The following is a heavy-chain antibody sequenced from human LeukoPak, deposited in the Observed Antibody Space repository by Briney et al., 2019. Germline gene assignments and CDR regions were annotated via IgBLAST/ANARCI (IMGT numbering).Heavy chain of an antibody. J-gene: IGHJ2*01. Sequence: GGSLRLSCGASGFIFNSYEMNWVRQAPGKGLEWVAFISFSGNSIYYADSVKGRFTISRDSSKNTLYLQMNSLRAEDTAVYYCARRWYFDLWGRGTLVTVSS. CDR3: ARRWYFDL. CDR2: ISFSGNSI. CDR1: GFIFNSYE. V-gene: IGHV3-48*03.